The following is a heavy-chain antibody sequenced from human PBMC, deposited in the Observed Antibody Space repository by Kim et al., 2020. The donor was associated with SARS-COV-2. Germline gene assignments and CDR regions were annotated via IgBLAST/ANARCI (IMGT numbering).Heavy chain of an antibody. CDR2: VYFSGST. D-gene: IGHD6-19*01. Sequence: SETLSLTCTVSGDSITNSKYYWAWIRQPPGKGLEYVGSVYFSGSTYSNPSLKRRITMAVDRSNNQFSLRLSSVTAADTAVYFCARRGWPILFDSWGQGILVTVSS. CDR3: ARRGWPILFDS. J-gene: IGHJ4*02. CDR1: GDSITNSKYY. V-gene: IGHV4-39*01.